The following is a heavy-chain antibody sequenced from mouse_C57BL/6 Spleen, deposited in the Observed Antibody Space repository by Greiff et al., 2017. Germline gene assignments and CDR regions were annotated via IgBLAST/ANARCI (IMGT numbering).Heavy chain of an antibody. J-gene: IGHJ4*01. CDR3: ARDAGWLPPYAMDY. CDR1: GFTFSDFY. Sequence: EVQLVESGGGLVQSGRSLRLSCATSGFTFSDFYMEWVRQAPGKGLEWIAASRNKANDYTTEYSASVKGRFIVSRDTSQSILYLQMNALRAEDTAIYYCARDAGWLPPYAMDYWGQGTSVTVSS. CDR2: SRNKANDYTT. V-gene: IGHV7-1*01. D-gene: IGHD2-2*01.